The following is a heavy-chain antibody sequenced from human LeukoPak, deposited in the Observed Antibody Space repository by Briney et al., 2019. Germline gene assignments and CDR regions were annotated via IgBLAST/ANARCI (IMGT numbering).Heavy chain of an antibody. CDR3: ARGFYCSGKYDWLDP. J-gene: IGHJ5*02. CDR1: GGSISSYY. Sequence: SETLSLTCTVSGGSISSYYWSWIRQPPGKGLEWIGYIYYSGSTNYNPSLRSRAIVSVDTSKNQLSLNVSSVTTADTAVYYCARGFYCSGKYDWLDPWGQGTRVTVSS. V-gene: IGHV4-59*01. CDR2: IYYSGST. D-gene: IGHD1-26*01.